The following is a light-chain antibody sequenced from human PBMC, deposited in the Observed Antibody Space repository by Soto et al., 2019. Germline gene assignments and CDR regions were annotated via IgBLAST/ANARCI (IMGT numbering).Light chain of an antibody. V-gene: IGLV2-8*01. Sequence: QSALTQPPSASGSPGQSVTISCTGTSSDVGGYNYVSWYQQYPGRAPKLMIYEVTKRPSGVPDRFSGSKSGNTASLTVSGIQAEDEADYYCSSYAASNNWYLVFGGRTQLTVL. CDR3: SSYAASNNWYLV. CDR1: SSDVGGYNY. CDR2: EVT. J-gene: IGLJ3*02.